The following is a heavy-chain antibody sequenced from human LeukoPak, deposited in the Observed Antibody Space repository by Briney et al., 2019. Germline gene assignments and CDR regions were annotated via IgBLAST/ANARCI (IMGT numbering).Heavy chain of an antibody. CDR3: ARILLSSWTYDAFDI. D-gene: IGHD6-13*01. CDR1: GGTFSSYA. Sequence: SVKVSCKASGGTFSSYAISWVRQAPGQGLEWMGRIIPILGIANYAQKFQGRVTITADKSTSTAYMELSSLRSEDTAVYYCARILLSSWTYDAFDIWGQGTMVTVSS. CDR2: IIPILGIA. V-gene: IGHV1-69*04. J-gene: IGHJ3*02.